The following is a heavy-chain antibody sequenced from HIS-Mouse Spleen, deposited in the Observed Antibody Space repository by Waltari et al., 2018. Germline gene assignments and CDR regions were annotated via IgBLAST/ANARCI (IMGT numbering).Heavy chain of an antibody. V-gene: IGHV2-70*15. J-gene: IGHJ4*02. CDR3: ARIAEGYSSGWYAFDY. CDR2: IDLDVDK. D-gene: IGHD6-19*01. CDR1: GFSLSTSGMC. Sequence: QVTLRESGPALVKPTQTLTLTCTFSGFSLSTSGMCVSWIRQPPGKALEWLARIDLDVDKYYSTSLTTRLTISKDTSKNPVVLTMTNMDPVDTATYYCARIAEGYSSGWYAFDYWGQGTLVTVSS.